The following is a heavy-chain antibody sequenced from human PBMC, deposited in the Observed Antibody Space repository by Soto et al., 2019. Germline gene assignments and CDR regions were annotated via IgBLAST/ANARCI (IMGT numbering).Heavy chain of an antibody. CDR1: GFTFTSSA. CDR2: IVVGSGNT. CDR3: AADSLDNYGSGNYYMDV. V-gene: IGHV1-58*02. D-gene: IGHD3-10*01. Sequence: ASVKVSCKASGFTFTSSAMQWVRQARGQRLEWIGWIVVGSGNTNYAQKFQERVTITRDMSTSTAYMELSSLRSEDTAVYYCAADSLDNYGSGNYYMDVWGKGTTVTVSS. J-gene: IGHJ6*03.